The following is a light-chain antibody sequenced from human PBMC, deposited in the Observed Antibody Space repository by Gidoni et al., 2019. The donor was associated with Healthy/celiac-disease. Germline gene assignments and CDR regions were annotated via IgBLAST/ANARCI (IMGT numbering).Light chain of an antibody. CDR1: SSDVGGYNY. CDR3: SSYTSSSTWV. Sequence: SALTQPASVSGSPGPSITISCTGTSSDVGGYNYVSLYQQHPGKAPKLMIYDVSNRPSGVSNRFSCSKSGNTASLTISGLQAEDEADYYCSSYTSSSTWVFGGGTKLTVL. V-gene: IGLV2-14*01. CDR2: DVS. J-gene: IGLJ3*02.